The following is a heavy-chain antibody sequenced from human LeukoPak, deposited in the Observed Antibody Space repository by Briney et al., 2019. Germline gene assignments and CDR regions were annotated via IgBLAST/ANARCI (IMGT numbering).Heavy chain of an antibody. CDR2: INDSGGRT. CDR1: LFTLRNYA. D-gene: IGHD6-13*01. V-gene: IGHV3-23*01. CDR3: AKDTRDRAAAASRGYYFDC. J-gene: IGHJ4*02. Sequence: GGSLTLSCAACLFTLRNYAMNWVRQAPGEGLEGPSGINDSGGRTCYAVLLKGRFTNSRDNSKNTLYLQMNSLRAEDTALYYCAKDTRDRAAAASRGYYFDCWGEGTLVSVSS.